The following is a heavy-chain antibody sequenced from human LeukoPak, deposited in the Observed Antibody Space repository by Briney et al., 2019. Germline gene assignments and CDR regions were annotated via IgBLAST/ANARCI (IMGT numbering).Heavy chain of an antibody. Sequence: ASVKVSCKASGYTFTGYYMHSVRQAPGQGLEWMGWINPNSGGINYVQKFQGRVTMTRDTSISTAYMELSRLRSDDTAVYYCARPYYDFWSGSLPHAFDIWGQGTMVTVSS. CDR3: ARPYYDFWSGSLPHAFDI. CDR2: INPNSGGI. V-gene: IGHV1-2*02. CDR1: GYTFTGYY. D-gene: IGHD3-3*01. J-gene: IGHJ3*02.